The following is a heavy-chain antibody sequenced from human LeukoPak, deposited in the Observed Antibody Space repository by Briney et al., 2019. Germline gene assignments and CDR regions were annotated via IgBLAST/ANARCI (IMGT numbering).Heavy chain of an antibody. CDR3: ARSVGATPWAAFDY. CDR2: IKQDGSEK. CDR1: GFTFSSYW. Sequence: PGGSLRLSCAASGFTFSSYWMSWVRQAPGKGLEWVANIKQDGSEKYYVDSVKGRFTISRDNAKNSLYLQMNSLRAEDTALYYCARSVGATPWAAFDYWGQGTLVTVSS. V-gene: IGHV3-7*03. J-gene: IGHJ4*02. D-gene: IGHD1-26*01.